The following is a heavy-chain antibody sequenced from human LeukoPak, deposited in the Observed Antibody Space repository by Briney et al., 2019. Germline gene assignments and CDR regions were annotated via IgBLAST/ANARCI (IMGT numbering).Heavy chain of an antibody. CDR1: GGTFSSYA. V-gene: IGHV7-4-1*02. J-gene: IGHJ3*02. D-gene: IGHD6-13*01. CDR2: INTNTGNP. Sequence: ASVNVSCKASGGTFSSYAISWVRQAPGQGLEWMGWINTNTGNPTYAQGFTGRFVFSLDTSVSTAYLQISSLKAEDTAVYYCARDVSSSWDAFDIWGQGTMVTVSS. CDR3: ARDVSSSWDAFDI.